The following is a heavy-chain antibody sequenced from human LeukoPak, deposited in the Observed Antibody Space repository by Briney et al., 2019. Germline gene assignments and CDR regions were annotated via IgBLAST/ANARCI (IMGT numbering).Heavy chain of an antibody. CDR3: ARSTYYYGRSAFFFPDYFDY. V-gene: IGHV4-30-4*01. CDR1: GGSINDDDYF. Sequence: SQTLSLTCNVSGGSINDDDYFWNWIRQTPEKGLEWIGYIYSSGTTYYNPSVKSRVSMSVDTSNNQLSLKVRSVTAAETAVYFCARSTYYYGRSAFFFPDYFDYWGQGTLVTVSS. J-gene: IGHJ4*02. CDR2: IYSSGTT. D-gene: IGHD3-22*01.